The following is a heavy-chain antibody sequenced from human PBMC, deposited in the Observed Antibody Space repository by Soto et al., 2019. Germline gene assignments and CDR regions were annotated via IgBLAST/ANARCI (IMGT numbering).Heavy chain of an antibody. CDR2: IDPSDSYT. V-gene: IGHV5-10-1*01. CDR3: ARSAKYYDLWSGSALYYYGMDV. J-gene: IGHJ6*02. D-gene: IGHD3-3*01. Sequence: PVESLKISCKGSGYSFTSYWISWVRQMPGKGLECIGRIDPSDSYTNYSPSFQGHVTISADKSISTAYLQWSSLKASDTAMYYCARSAKYYDLWSGSALYYYGMDVWGQGTTVTAP. CDR1: GYSFTSYW.